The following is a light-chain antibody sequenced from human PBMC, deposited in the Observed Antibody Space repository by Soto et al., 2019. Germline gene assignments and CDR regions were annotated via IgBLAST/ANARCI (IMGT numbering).Light chain of an antibody. Sequence: EIVLTQSPATLSLSPGERATLSCRASQSINIYLAWYQQKPGQAPRLLIYDASNRAIGIPARFSGSGSGTHFTLILSSLEPEDSAVYYCQQRSDWPTFGQGTKLEIK. CDR2: DAS. CDR3: QQRSDWPT. CDR1: QSINIY. V-gene: IGKV3-11*01. J-gene: IGKJ2*01.